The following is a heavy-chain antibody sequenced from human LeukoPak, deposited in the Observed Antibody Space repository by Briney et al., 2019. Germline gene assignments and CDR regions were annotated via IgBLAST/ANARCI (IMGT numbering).Heavy chain of an antibody. CDR2: INTNTGNP. CDR3: ARNNRGTRWDYYYMDV. D-gene: IGHD1/OR15-1a*01. Sequence: GASVKVSCKASGYTFTSYAMNWVRQAPGQGLEWMGWINTNTGNPTYAQGFTGRFVFSLDTSVSTAYLQISSLKAEDTAVYYCARNNRGTRWDYYYMDVWGKGTTVTVSS. J-gene: IGHJ6*03. CDR1: GYTFTSYA. V-gene: IGHV7-4-1*02.